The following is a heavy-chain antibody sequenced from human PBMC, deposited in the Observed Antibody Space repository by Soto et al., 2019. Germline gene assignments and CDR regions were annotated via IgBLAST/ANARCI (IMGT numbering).Heavy chain of an antibody. CDR1: GFPFSSYA. J-gene: IGHJ4*02. Sequence: PGGSLRLSCAASGFPFSSYAMHWVRQAPGKGLEYVSAISSNGGSTYYANSVKGRFTISRDNSKNTLYLQMGSLRAEDMAVYYCARAGLVASSGWSWGQGTLVTVSS. V-gene: IGHV3-64*01. CDR3: ARAGLVASSGWS. D-gene: IGHD6-19*01. CDR2: ISSNGGST.